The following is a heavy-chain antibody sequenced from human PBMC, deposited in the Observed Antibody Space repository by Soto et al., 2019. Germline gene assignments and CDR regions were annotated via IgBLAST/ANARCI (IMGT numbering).Heavy chain of an antibody. CDR1: GYTLTELS. CDR2: FDPEDGET. CDR3: ATANVVVPAAITTFFDY. D-gene: IGHD2-2*01. V-gene: IGHV1-24*01. J-gene: IGHJ4*02. Sequence: ASVKVSCKVSGYTLTELSMHWVRQAPGKGLEWMGGFDPEDGETIYAQKFQGRVTMTEDTSTDTAYMELSSLRSEDTAVYYCATANVVVPAAITTFFDYWGQGTLVTVSS.